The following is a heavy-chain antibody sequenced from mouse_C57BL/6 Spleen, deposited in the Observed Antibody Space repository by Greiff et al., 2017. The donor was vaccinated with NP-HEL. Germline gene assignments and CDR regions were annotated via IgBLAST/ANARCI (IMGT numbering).Heavy chain of an antibody. CDR3: ARLDDYYFDY. Sequence: VPLQQPGAELVMPGASVKLSCKASGYTFTSYWMHWVKQRPGPGLEWIGELDPSDSYTNYNQKFKGKSTLTVDKSSSTAYMQLSSLTSEDSAVYYCARLDDYYFDYWGQGTTLTVSS. V-gene: IGHV1-69*01. D-gene: IGHD2-4*01. CDR2: LDPSDSYT. CDR1: GYTFTSYW. J-gene: IGHJ2*01.